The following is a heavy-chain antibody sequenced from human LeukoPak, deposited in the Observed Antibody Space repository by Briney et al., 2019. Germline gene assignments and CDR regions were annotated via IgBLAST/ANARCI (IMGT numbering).Heavy chain of an antibody. CDR2: ISVDGSNE. D-gene: IGHD5-18*01. CDR1: GFTFTSYG. V-gene: IGHV3-30*03. J-gene: IGHJ4*02. CDR3: ARAGGYNFRSSGPETIDY. Sequence: PGGSLRLSCVASGFTFTSYGMHWVRQAPGKGLEWVAVISVDGSNEYYADSVKGRFTISRDNSKNTLYLQMNSLRPEDTAVYYCARAGGYNFRSSGPETIDYWGQGTLVTVSS.